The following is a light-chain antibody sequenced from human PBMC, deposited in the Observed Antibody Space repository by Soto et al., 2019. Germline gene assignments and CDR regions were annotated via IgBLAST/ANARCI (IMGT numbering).Light chain of an antibody. Sequence: EIVMTQSPATLSVSPGERATLSCRASQSVNSNLAWYQQKPGQAPRLLIYRASNRATGIPARFSGSGSGTDFTLTISGLQSEDFAVYYCQQYNNWPRTFGQGTKVEIK. CDR3: QQYNNWPRT. CDR2: RAS. CDR1: QSVNSN. V-gene: IGKV3-15*01. J-gene: IGKJ1*01.